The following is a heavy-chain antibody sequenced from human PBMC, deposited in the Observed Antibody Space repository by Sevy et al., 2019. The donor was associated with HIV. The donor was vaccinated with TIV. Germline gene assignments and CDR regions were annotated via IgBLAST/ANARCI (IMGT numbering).Heavy chain of an antibody. Sequence: AGSLRLSCAASGFTFSSNTMNWLRQAPGKGLEWVSSIRSRSTYIFYADSEKGRFTISRDNSKKSLFLQMNSLRVEDTAVSYCARGDKDGWFDPWGQGTPVTVSS. J-gene: IGHJ5*02. D-gene: IGHD3-9*01. CDR3: ARGDKDGWFDP. CDR2: IRSRSTYI. V-gene: IGHV3-21*01. CDR1: GFTFSSNT.